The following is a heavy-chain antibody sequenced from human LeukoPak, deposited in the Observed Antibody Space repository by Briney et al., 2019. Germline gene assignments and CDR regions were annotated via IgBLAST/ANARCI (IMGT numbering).Heavy chain of an antibody. CDR1: GFTFSSYA. J-gene: IGHJ6*02. Sequence: GGSLRLSCEASGFTFSSYAMSWVRQAPGKGLEWVSAISGSGGSTYYADSVKGRFTISRDNSKNTLYLQMNSLRAEDTAVYYCAKDLGYCSSTSCYYYYYYGMDGWGQGTTVSVCS. D-gene: IGHD2-2*01. CDR2: ISGSGGST. V-gene: IGHV3-23*01. CDR3: AKDLGYCSSTSCYYYYYYGMDG.